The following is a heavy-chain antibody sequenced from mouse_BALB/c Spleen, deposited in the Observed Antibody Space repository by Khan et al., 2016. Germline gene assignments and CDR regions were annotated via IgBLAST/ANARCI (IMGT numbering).Heavy chain of an antibody. CDR2: ISSGGSA. Sequence: EVELVESGGGLVKPGGSLKLSCAASGFTFSTYAMSWVRQTPEKRLEWVASISSGGSAFYPDILKGGFTISSDNARNILYLQMSSLRSEDTAMYYCASKVYYFDYWGQGTTLTVSS. CDR3: ASKVYYFDY. CDR1: GFTFSTYA. V-gene: IGHV5-6-5*01. J-gene: IGHJ2*01.